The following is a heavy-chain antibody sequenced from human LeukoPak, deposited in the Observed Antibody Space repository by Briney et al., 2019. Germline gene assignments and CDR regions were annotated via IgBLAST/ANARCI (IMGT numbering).Heavy chain of an antibody. CDR1: GYTFTSYG. Sequence: GASVKVSCKASGYTFTSYGISWVRQAPGQGLEWMGWISAYNGNTNYAQKLQGRVTITTDTSTSTAYMELRSLRSDDTAVYYCARAPLLWFGEFYFDYWGQGTLVTVSS. V-gene: IGHV1-18*01. D-gene: IGHD3-10*01. CDR2: ISAYNGNT. CDR3: ARAPLLWFGEFYFDY. J-gene: IGHJ4*02.